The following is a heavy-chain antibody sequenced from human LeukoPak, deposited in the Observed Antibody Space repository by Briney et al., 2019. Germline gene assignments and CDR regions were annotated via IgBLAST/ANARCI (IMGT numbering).Heavy chain of an antibody. J-gene: IGHJ4*02. CDR2: TYYRSKLYT. CDR1: GDSVSSNSAA. V-gene: IGHV6-1*01. D-gene: IGHD3-10*01. CDR3: ARLGSGSNY. Sequence: SQTLSLTCAISGDSVSSNSAAWIWIRQSPSRGLEWLGRTYYRSKLYTEYAVSVKSRITINPDTSKNQFPLQLSSVNPEDTAVYYCARLGSGSNYWGQGTLVTVSS.